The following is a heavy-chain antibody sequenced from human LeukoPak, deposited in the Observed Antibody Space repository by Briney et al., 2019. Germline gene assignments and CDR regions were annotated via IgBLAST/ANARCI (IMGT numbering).Heavy chain of an antibody. V-gene: IGHV3-21*01. CDR1: AFIFSSYT. CDR2: ISSSSSYI. CDR3: ARDHKSWYTSVSTDY. Sequence: GGSLRLSCVASAFIFSSYTINGVRQAPGKGLEWVSSISSSSSYIYYADSMKGRFTISRDNAKNSLYLQMNSLRAEDTALYYCARDHKSWYTSVSTDYWGQGTLVTVSS. J-gene: IGHJ4*02. D-gene: IGHD6-13*01.